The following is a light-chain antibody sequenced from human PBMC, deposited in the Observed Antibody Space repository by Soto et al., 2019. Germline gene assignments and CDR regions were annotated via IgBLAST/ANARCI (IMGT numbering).Light chain of an antibody. J-gene: IGLJ1*01. V-gene: IGLV1-44*01. CDR2: SNN. Sequence: QPVLTQPPSASGTPGQRVTISCSGSSSNIGSNTVNWYQQLPGTAPKLLIYSNNQRPSGVPDRFPGSKSGTSASLAISGLQSEDEADYYCAAWDDSLNGFYVFGTGTKVTVL. CDR3: AAWDDSLNGFYV. CDR1: SSNIGSNT.